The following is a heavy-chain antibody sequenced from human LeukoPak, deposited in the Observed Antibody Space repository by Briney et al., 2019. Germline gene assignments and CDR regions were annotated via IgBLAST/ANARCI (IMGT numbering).Heavy chain of an antibody. J-gene: IGHJ6*03. CDR3: ARDNWNDAPYYYYYMDV. V-gene: IGHV3-48*03. D-gene: IGHD1-1*01. CDR1: GFTFSSYE. CDR2: ISSSGSTI. Sequence: GGSLRLSCAASGFTFSSYEMNWVRQAPGKGLEWVSYISSSGSTIYYADSVKGRFTISRDNAKNSLYLQMNSLRAEDTAVYYCARDNWNDAPYYYYYMDVWGKGTTVTVSS.